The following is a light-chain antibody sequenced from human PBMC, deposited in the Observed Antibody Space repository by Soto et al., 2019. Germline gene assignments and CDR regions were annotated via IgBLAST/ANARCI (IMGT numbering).Light chain of an antibody. J-gene: IGKJ5*01. V-gene: IGKV1-39*01. Sequence: DIQMTQSPPSLSASIGDRVNITCRASQSIGSDLNWYQQKSGKAPKLLTYAASRFQRGVPSRFSGSGSGTDFTLTISSLQPEDFATYYCQQGYINPITFGQGTRLEFK. CDR1: QSIGSD. CDR3: QQGYINPIT. CDR2: AAS.